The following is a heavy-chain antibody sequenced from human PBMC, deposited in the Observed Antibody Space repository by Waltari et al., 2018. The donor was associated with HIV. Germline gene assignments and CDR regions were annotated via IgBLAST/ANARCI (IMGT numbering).Heavy chain of an antibody. CDR2: TSGSGGDA. J-gene: IGHJ2*01. Sequence: DVDILESGVGLTQSGGSLRLYCVTSGFNFRTSAMLWVRQAPGKGLEWVSGTSGSGGDAYYSDSVKGRFTISRDNAKNTVYLQMSNLRDEDTALYFCARSGVGQWLVRGWAMDLWGRGTPVTVSS. CDR3: ARSGVGQWLVRGWAMDL. V-gene: IGHV3-23*01. D-gene: IGHD6-19*01. CDR1: GFNFRTSA.